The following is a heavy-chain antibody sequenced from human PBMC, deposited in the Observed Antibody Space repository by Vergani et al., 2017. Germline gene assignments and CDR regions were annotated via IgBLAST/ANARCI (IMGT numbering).Heavy chain of an antibody. CDR1: GFSFSDYY. CDR2: ISSSGTYT. CDR3: SRALDVADTAMAYLDF. D-gene: IGHD5-18*01. V-gene: IGHV3-11*06. Sequence: QVQLVESGGGLVKPGGSLRLSCAASGFSFSDYYMSWIRQAPRKGLEWLSYISSSGTYTTYADSGKGRFTISRDNAKNSLFLQMNSLRVEDMAVYYGSRALDVADTAMAYLDFWGQGTLVTVSS. J-gene: IGHJ4*02.